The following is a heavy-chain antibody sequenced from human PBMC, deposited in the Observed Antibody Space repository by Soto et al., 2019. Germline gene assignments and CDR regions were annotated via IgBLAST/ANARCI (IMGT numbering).Heavy chain of an antibody. Sequence: PSETLSLTCTVSGGSISSGDYYWSWIRQPPGKGLEWIGYIYYSGSTYYNPSLKSRVTISVDTSKSQFSLKLSSVTAADTAVYYCECRTSSPYFDYSGHGTLLTVSS. J-gene: IGHJ4*01. V-gene: IGHV4-30-4*01. CDR1: GGSISSGDYY. CDR2: IYYSGST. CDR3: ECRTSSPYFDY. D-gene: IGHD3-10*01.